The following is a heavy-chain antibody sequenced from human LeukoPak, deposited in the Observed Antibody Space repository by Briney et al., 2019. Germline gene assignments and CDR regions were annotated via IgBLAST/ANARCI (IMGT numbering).Heavy chain of an antibody. CDR2: ISGSGGST. J-gene: IGHJ6*03. V-gene: IGHV3-23*01. CDR3: AKDLGGRITGKYYYYMDV. D-gene: IGHD1-20*01. Sequence: GGSLRLSCAASGFTFSSYAMSWVRQAPGKGLEWVSAISGSGGSTYYADSVRGRFTISRDNSKNTLYLQMNSLRAEDTAVYYCAKDLGGRITGKYYYYMDVWGKGTTVTVSS. CDR1: GFTFSSYA.